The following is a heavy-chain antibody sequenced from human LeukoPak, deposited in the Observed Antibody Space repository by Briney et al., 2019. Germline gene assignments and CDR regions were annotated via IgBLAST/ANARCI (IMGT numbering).Heavy chain of an antibody. CDR2: VYYTGST. Sequence: SETLSLTCTVSGGYISSYYWSWIRQPPGEGLEWIGYVYYTGSTNYNPSLKSRVSISVDTSKNQFSLKLSSVTAADTAVYYCARDGRFPPEVLPRYFDYWGQGTLVTVSS. CDR1: GGYISSYY. J-gene: IGHJ4*02. CDR3: ARDGRFPPEVLPRYFDY. V-gene: IGHV4-59*12. D-gene: IGHD1-26*01.